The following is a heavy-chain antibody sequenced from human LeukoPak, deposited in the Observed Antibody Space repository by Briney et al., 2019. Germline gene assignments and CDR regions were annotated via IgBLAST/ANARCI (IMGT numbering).Heavy chain of an antibody. V-gene: IGHV3-73*01. CDR1: GFTFSGSA. Sequence: GGSLRLSCAASGFTFSGSAMHWVRQASGKGLEWVGRIRSKANSYATAYAASVRGRFTISRDDSKNTAYLQMNSLKTEDTAVYYCTRPKFIAAAAVDYWGQGTLVTVSS. J-gene: IGHJ4*02. D-gene: IGHD6-13*01. CDR2: IRSKANSYAT. CDR3: TRPKFIAAAAVDY.